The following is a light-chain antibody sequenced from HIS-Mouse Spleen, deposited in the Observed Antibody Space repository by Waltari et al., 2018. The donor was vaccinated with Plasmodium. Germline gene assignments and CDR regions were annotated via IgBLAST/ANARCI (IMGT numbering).Light chain of an antibody. Sequence: QSALTQPASVSGSPGQSITISCTGTRSDVGSYNLVSWYQQHPGKAPELMIYEGSKRPSGVSNRFSGSKSGNTASLTISGLQAEDEADYYCCSYAGSSTFVVFGGGTKLTVL. V-gene: IGLV2-23*03. CDR3: CSYAGSSTFVV. CDR2: EGS. CDR1: RSDVGSYNL. J-gene: IGLJ2*01.